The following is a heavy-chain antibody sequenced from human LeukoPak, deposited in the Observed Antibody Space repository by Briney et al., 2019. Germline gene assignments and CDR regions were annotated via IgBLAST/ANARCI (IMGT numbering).Heavy chain of an antibody. Sequence: GGSLRLSCAASGFTFSDYYMSWIRQAPGKGLEWVSYISTSGSTIYYAASVKGRFTISRATAKNSLYLQMNSLRAEDTAVYYCARYAFGAYSYGMDVWGQGTTVTVSS. CDR3: ARYAFGAYSYGMDV. J-gene: IGHJ6*02. V-gene: IGHV3-11*01. CDR1: GFTFSDYY. CDR2: ISTSGSTI. D-gene: IGHD3-10*01.